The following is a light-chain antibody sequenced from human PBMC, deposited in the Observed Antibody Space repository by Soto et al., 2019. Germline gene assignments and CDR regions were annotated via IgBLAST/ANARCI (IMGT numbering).Light chain of an antibody. J-gene: IGKJ1*01. CDR1: QSIISY. CDR2: SAS. V-gene: IGKV1-39*01. CDR3: QQSFRTPWT. Sequence: DIQMTHSPSSLSASVGDRVTITCRASQSIISYLNWYQQKPGKAPKLLIYSASSLQSGVTSRFSGSGSGTDFTLTISSLQPEDFATYFCQQSFRTPWTFGQGTKVEI.